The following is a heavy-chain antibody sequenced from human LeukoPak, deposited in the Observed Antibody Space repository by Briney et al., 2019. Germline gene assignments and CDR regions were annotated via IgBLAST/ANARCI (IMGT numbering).Heavy chain of an antibody. D-gene: IGHD1-1*01. Sequence: LSCLASLWTLRSHYLSWLGQAPGKGGEGVAVIYRGGSTYYADSVKGRFTISRDNAKNSLYLQMNSLRAEDTAVYYCARDNWNDDSNYYYYYMDVWGKGTTVTVSS. V-gene: IGHV3-53*01. CDR3: ARDNWNDDSNYYYYYMDV. CDR1: LWTLRSHY. J-gene: IGHJ6*03. CDR2: IYRGGST.